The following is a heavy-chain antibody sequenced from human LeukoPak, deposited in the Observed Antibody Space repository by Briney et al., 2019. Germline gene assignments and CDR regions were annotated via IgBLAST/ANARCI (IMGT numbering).Heavy chain of an antibody. CDR2: IVGSGANT. Sequence: GASLRLSCAASGFTFSSYAMSWVRQAPGKGLEWVSAIVGSGANTYYADSVKGRFTISRDNPRNTLYLQMNSLRAEDTAVYYCAKWGDYDVLTGYYDPDNWGQGTLVTVSS. V-gene: IGHV3-23*01. CDR3: AKWGDYDVLTGYYDPDN. CDR1: GFTFSSYA. J-gene: IGHJ4*02. D-gene: IGHD3-9*01.